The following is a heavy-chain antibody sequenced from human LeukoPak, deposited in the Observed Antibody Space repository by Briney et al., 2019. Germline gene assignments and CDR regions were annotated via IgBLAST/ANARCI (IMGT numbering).Heavy chain of an antibody. CDR2: IDGDGSDT. CDR3: ATDLYVAYYDILIGSPNALDV. Sequence: GGSLRLSCAASGFVFSSYRLHWVRQAPGKGPVWVSHIDGDGSDTDYADSVKGRFTISRDNAKKTLYLQMNSLRAEDTAVYYCATDLYVAYYDILIGSPNALDVWGQGTMVTVPS. V-gene: IGHV3-74*01. D-gene: IGHD3-9*01. J-gene: IGHJ3*01. CDR1: GFVFSSYR.